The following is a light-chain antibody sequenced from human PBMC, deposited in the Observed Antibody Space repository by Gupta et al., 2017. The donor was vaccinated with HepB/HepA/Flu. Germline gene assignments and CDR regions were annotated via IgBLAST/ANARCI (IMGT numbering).Light chain of an antibody. CDR1: QSVSSN. Sequence: EIVITQSPATLSVSPGETATLSCRPSQSVSSNLAWYQQKPGQAPRLLIYGASTRATGIPARFSGSGSGTGFTLTISSLQSEDFAVYYGQQYNNWWTFGQGTKVEIK. V-gene: IGKV3-15*01. CDR3: QQYNNWWT. J-gene: IGKJ1*01. CDR2: GAS.